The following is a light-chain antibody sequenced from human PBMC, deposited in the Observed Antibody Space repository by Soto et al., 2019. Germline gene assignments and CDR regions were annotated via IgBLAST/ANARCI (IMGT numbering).Light chain of an antibody. J-gene: IGKJ3*01. CDR3: QQTNTFPLS. CDR1: QGISTW. CDR2: AAS. V-gene: IGKV1-12*01. Sequence: DIQMTQSPSFVSASVGDRVTITCRASQGISTWLAWYQQKPGKAPNLLIYAASNLQNGVPSRFSGSGSETDFTLTISSLQPEDFATYYCQQTNTFPLSFGPGTKVDVK.